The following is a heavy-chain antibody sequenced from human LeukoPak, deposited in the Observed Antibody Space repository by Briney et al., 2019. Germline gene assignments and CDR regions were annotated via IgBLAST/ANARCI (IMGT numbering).Heavy chain of an antibody. D-gene: IGHD1-1*01. CDR1: GYTFTSYG. Sequence: ASVKVSCKASGYTFTSYGISWVRQAPGQGLEWMGWISAYNGNTNYAQKLQGRVTMTTDTSTSTAFMELRSLRSDDTAVYYCARFDGLERGLGAFDIWGQGTMVTVSS. J-gene: IGHJ3*02. CDR3: ARFDGLERGLGAFDI. CDR2: ISAYNGNT. V-gene: IGHV1-18*01.